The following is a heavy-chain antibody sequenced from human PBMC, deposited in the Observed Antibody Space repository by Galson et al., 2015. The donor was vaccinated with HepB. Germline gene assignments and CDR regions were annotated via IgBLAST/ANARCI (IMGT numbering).Heavy chain of an antibody. V-gene: IGHV3-48*02. CDR2: IRAGSSII. J-gene: IGHJ3*02. CDR1: GFTFSTYA. D-gene: IGHD2-21*01. CDR3: ARDHDWAIDI. Sequence: SLRLSCAASGFTFSTYAMNWVRQAPGKGLESISYIRAGSSIISYADSVKGRFTISRDDARSSLYLEMNSLRDEDTAVYYCARDHDWAIDIWGQGILVTVSP.